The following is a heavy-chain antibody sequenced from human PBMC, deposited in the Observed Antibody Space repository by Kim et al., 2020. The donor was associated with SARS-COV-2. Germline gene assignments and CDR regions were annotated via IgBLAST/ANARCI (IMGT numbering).Heavy chain of an antibody. V-gene: IGHV3-33*06. CDR3: AKDKQRFGELSYGMDV. CDR2: IWYDGSNK. J-gene: IGHJ6*02. Sequence: GRSLRLSCAASGFTFSSYGMHWVRQAPGKGLEWVAVIWYDGSNKYYADSVKGRFTISRDNSKNTLYLQMNSLRAEDTAVYYCAKDKQRFGELSYGMDVWGQGTTVTVSS. CDR1: GFTFSSYG. D-gene: IGHD3-10*01.